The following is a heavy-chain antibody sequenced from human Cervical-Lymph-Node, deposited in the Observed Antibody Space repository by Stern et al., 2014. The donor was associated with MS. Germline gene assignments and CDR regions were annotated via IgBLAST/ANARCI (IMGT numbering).Heavy chain of an antibody. CDR1: GYTFTNYA. CDR2: INAGNGNT. J-gene: IGHJ3*01. D-gene: IGHD3-16*01. CDR3: ARWGHADAFDA. V-gene: IGHV1-3*01. Sequence: QLVQSGAEVREPGASVKVSCQAFGYTFTNYAMHWVRQAPGQRFEYMGWINAGNGNTKYSQKFQGRVTITRETSATTVYMELSSLRSEDTAVYYCARWGHADAFDAWGQGTVVIVSS.